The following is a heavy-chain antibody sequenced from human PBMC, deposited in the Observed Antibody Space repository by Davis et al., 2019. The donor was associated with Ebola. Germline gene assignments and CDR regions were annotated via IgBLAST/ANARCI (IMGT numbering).Heavy chain of an antibody. CDR1: GFTFSSYW. Sequence: GGSLRLSCADSGFTFSSYWMSWVRQAPGKGLEWVANIKQDGSEKYYVDSVKGRFTISRDNAKNSLYLQMNSLRAEDTAVYYCARVQASEGMDVWGKGTTVTVSS. J-gene: IGHJ6*04. V-gene: IGHV3-7*01. CDR3: ARVQASEGMDV. CDR2: IKQDGSEK.